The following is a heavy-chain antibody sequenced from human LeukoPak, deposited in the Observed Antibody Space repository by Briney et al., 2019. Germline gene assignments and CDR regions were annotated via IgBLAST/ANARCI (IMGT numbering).Heavy chain of an antibody. CDR3: ARYCSGGSCYPYYYYAMGV. D-gene: IGHD2-15*01. Sequence: PSETLSLTCTVSGGSISSGDYYWSWIRQPPGKGPEWIGYIYYSGSTYYNPSLKSRVTISVDTSKNHFSLRLSSVTAADTAVYYCARYCSGGSCYPYYYYAMGVWGQGTTVTVSS. CDR2: IYYSGST. J-gene: IGHJ6*02. CDR1: GGSISSGDYY. V-gene: IGHV4-30-4*01.